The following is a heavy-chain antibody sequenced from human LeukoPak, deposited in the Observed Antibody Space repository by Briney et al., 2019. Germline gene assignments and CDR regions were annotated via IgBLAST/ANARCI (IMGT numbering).Heavy chain of an antibody. CDR3: ARDPGSTSRDYGMDV. J-gene: IGHJ6*04. Sequence: GGSLRLSCAASGFTFSSYWMSWVRQAPGKGLEWVANIKQDGSEKYYVDSVKGRFTISRDNAKNSLYLQMNSLRAEDTAVYYCARDPGSTSRDYGMDVWGKGTRVTVSS. D-gene: IGHD2-2*01. V-gene: IGHV3-7*03. CDR2: IKQDGSEK. CDR1: GFTFSSYW.